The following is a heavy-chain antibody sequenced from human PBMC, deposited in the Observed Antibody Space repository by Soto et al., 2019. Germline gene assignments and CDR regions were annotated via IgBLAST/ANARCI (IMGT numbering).Heavy chain of an antibody. CDR2: IYYSGST. CDR3: ARWGRDRVLMVYANQYYFDY. J-gene: IGHJ4*02. D-gene: IGHD2-8*01. V-gene: IGHV4-59*01. CDR1: GGSISSYY. Sequence: SATLSLTCTVSGGSISSYYWSWIRQPPGKGLEWIGYIYYSGSTNYNPSLKSRVTISVDTSKNQFSLKLSSVTAADTAVYYCARWGRDRVLMVYANQYYFDYWGQGTLVTVSS.